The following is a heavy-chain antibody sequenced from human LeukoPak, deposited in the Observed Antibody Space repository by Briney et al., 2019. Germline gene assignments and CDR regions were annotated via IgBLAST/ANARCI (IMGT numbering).Heavy chain of an antibody. CDR1: GGSISSYY. Sequence: PSETLSLTCTVSGGSISSYYWSWIRQPPGKGLEWIGYIYYSGSTNYNPSLKSRVTISVDTSKNQFSLKLSSVTAADTAVYYCARYTVTTDYYYYMDVRGKGTTVTVSS. J-gene: IGHJ6*03. D-gene: IGHD4-11*01. CDR2: IYYSGST. CDR3: ARYTVTTDYYYYMDV. V-gene: IGHV4-59*01.